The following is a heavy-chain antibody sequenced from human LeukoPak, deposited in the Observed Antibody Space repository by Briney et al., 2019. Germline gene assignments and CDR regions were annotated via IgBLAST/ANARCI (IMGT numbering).Heavy chain of an antibody. V-gene: IGHV3-53*05. CDR2: IYSGGST. CDR1: GFTVSSNY. J-gene: IGHJ4*02. Sequence: QPGGSLRLSCAASGFTVSSNYMSWVRQAPGKGLEWVSIIYSGGSTFYADSVKGRFTISRDNSKNTLYLQMNSLKLEDTALYYCAKSTWQYHYDGQIDQWGQGTLVTVS. CDR3: AKSTWQYHYDGQIDQ. D-gene: IGHD3-22*01.